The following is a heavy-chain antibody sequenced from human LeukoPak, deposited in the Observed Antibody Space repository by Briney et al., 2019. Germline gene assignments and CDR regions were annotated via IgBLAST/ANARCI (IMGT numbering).Heavy chain of an antibody. J-gene: IGHJ5*02. CDR2: IYYSGST. CDR1: GGSISSGDYY. D-gene: IGHD5-18*01. CDR3: ARGRIQLWRRNWFDP. V-gene: IGHV4-30-4*01. Sequence: PSETLSLTCTVSGGSISSGDYYWSWIRQPPGKGLEWIGYIYYSGSTYYNPSLKSRVTISVDTSKNQFSLKLSSVTAADTAVYYCARGRIQLWRRNWFDPWGQGTLVTVSS.